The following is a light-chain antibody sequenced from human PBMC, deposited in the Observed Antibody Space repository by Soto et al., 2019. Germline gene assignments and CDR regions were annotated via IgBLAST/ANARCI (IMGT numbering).Light chain of an antibody. CDR3: SSHTSGSTRV. Sequence: QSVLTQPASVSGSPGQSIAISCTGTSSDVGGYDYVSWYQQQPDKAPKLMIYEVTKRPSGVSNRFSGSKSGNTASLTISGLQSEDEAEYYCSSHTSGSTRVFGTGTKVTVL. CDR1: SSDVGGYDY. J-gene: IGLJ1*01. V-gene: IGLV2-14*01. CDR2: EVT.